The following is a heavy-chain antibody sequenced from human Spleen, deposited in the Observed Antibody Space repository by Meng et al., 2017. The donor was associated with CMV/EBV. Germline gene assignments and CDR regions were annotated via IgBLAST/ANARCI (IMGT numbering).Heavy chain of an antibody. V-gene: IGHV3-23*01. CDR3: AKYLVGATTTFDY. J-gene: IGHJ4*02. Sequence: GESLKISCAASGFTFSNYWMSWVRQAPGKGLEWVSAISGSGGSTYYADSVKGRFTISRDNSKNTLYLQMNSLRAEDTAVYYCAKYLVGATTTFDYWGQGTLVTVSS. CDR2: ISGSGGST. D-gene: IGHD1-26*01. CDR1: GFTFSNYW.